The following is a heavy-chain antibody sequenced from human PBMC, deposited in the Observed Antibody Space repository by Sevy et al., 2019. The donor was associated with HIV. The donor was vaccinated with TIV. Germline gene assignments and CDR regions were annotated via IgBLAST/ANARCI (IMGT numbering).Heavy chain of an antibody. CDR3: ARATGIAAAGGNWFDP. CDR2: ISSSSSYI. D-gene: IGHD6-13*01. Sequence: GESLKISCAASGFTFSSYSMNWVRQAPGKGLEWVSSISSSSSYIYYAASVKGRFTISRDNAKNSLYLQMNSLRAEDTAVYYCARATGIAAAGGNWFDPWGQGTLVTVSS. CDR1: GFTFSSYS. J-gene: IGHJ5*02. V-gene: IGHV3-21*01.